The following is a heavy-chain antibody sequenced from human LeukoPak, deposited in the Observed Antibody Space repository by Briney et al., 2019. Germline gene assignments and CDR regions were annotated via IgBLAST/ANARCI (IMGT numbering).Heavy chain of an antibody. CDR2: ISYDGSNK. CDR1: GFTFSSYA. CDR3: ARASGSYYNGLYFDY. V-gene: IGHV3-30-3*01. D-gene: IGHD3-10*01. J-gene: IGHJ4*02. Sequence: GRSLRLSCAASGFTFSSYAMHWVRQAPGKGLEWVAVISYDGSNKYYADSVKGRFTISRDNSKNTLYLQMNSLRAEDTAVYYCARASGSYYNGLYFDYWGQGTLVTVSS.